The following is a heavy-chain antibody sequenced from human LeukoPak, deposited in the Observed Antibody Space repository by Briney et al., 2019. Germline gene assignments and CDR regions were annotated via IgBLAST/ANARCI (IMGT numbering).Heavy chain of an antibody. CDR3: ARANIVGATAGFDY. CDR2: IYTSGST. V-gene: IGHV4-4*07. D-gene: IGHD1-26*01. Sequence: SETLSLTCTVSGGSISSYYWSWIRQPAGKGLEWTGRIYTSGSTNYNPSLKSRVTMSVDTSKNQFSLKLSSVTAADTAVYYCARANIVGATAGFDYWGQGTLVTVSS. J-gene: IGHJ4*02. CDR1: GGSISSYY.